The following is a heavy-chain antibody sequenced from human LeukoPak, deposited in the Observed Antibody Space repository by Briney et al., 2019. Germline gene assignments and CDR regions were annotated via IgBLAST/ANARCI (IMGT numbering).Heavy chain of an antibody. CDR2: ISGSGGST. CDR1: GFTFSSYA. J-gene: IGHJ4*02. CDR3: AHPVYNSEHFDY. V-gene: IGHV3-23*01. Sequence: GGSLRLSCAASGFTFSSYAMSWVRQAPGKGLEWVSAISGSGGSTYYADSVKGRFTISRDNSKNTLYLQMNSLRAEDTAVYYCAHPVYNSEHFDYWGQGTRVTVSS. D-gene: IGHD5-24*01.